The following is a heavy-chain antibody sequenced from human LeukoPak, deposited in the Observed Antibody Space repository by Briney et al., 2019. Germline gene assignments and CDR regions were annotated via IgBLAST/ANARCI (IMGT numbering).Heavy chain of an antibody. CDR1: GGSISSGYY. Sequence: SETLSPTCTVSGGSISSGYYWGWIRQPPGKGLEWIGSIYHSGSTYYNPSLKSRVTISVDTSKNQFSLKLSSVTAADTAVYYCAREAGGRYYYDSSGYYLYYFDYWGQGTLVTVSS. D-gene: IGHD3-22*01. CDR2: IYHSGST. CDR3: AREAGGRYYYDSSGYYLYYFDY. V-gene: IGHV4-38-2*02. J-gene: IGHJ4*02.